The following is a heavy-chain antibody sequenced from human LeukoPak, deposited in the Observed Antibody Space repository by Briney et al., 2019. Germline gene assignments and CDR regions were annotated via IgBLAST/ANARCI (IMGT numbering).Heavy chain of an antibody. CDR3: ARQQTYYYDSSGYYQRLFDY. V-gene: IGHV5-51*01. CDR2: IYPGDSGT. J-gene: IGHJ4*02. CDR1: GYSFTSYW. D-gene: IGHD3-22*01. Sequence: GESLKISCKGSGYSFTSYWIGWVRQMPGKGLEWMGIIYPGDSGTRYSPSFQGQVTISADKSISTAYLQWSSLKASDTAMYYCARQQTYYYDSSGYYQRLFDYWGQGTLVTVSS.